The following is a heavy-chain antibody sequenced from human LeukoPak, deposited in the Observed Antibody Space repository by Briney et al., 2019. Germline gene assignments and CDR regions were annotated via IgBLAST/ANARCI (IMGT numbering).Heavy chain of an antibody. D-gene: IGHD6-6*01. Sequence: GGSLRLSCAASGFTFSSYAMSWVRQAPGKGLEWVSAISGSGGSTYYADSVKGRFTISRDNSKNTLYLQMNSLRAEDTAVYYCAKGIYSSSSYYYYGMDVWGQGTTVTVSS. J-gene: IGHJ6*02. CDR2: ISGSGGST. V-gene: IGHV3-23*01. CDR1: GFTFSSYA. CDR3: AKGIYSSSSYYYYGMDV.